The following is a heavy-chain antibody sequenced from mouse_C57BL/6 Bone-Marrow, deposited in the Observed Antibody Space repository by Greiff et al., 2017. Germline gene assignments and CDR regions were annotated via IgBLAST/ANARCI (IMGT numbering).Heavy chain of an antibody. V-gene: IGHV10-1*01. J-gene: IGHJ3*01. CDR2: IRSTRNNYAT. CDR3: LRSAWFAY. CDR1: GFSFNTYA. Sequence: EVQLQQSGGGLVQPKGSLKLSCAASGFSFNTYAMHWVRQAPGKGLEWVARIRSTRNNYATYHAVSVKDRFTISRDDSKSMLYLQMNNLKTEDTAMYYCLRSAWFAYWGQGTMVTVSA. D-gene: IGHD1-1*01.